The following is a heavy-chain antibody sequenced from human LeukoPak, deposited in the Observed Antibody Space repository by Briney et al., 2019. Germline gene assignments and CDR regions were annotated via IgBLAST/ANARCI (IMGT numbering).Heavy chain of an antibody. Sequence: SETLSLTCAVYGGSFSGYYWSWIRQPPGKGLEWIGEINHSGSTNYNPSLKSRVTISVDTSKNQFSLKLSSVTAADTAVYYCARGLEYDSSGYCYYLYWGQGTLVTVSS. CDR1: GGSFSGYY. D-gene: IGHD3-22*01. J-gene: IGHJ4*02. CDR2: INHSGST. CDR3: ARGLEYDSSGYCYYLY. V-gene: IGHV4-34*01.